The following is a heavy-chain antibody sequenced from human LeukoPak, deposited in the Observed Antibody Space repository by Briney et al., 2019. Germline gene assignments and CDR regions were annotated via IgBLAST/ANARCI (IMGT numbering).Heavy chain of an antibody. D-gene: IGHD5-12*01. Sequence: EASVKVSCKASGYTFTSYGISWVRQAPGQGLEWMGWISAYNGNTNYAQKFRGRVTLTTDNSINTAYLEVSRLRFEDTAVYYCARTISGYDPQNWFDSWGQGTLVTVSS. CDR2: ISAYNGNT. CDR3: ARTISGYDPQNWFDS. CDR1: GYTFTSYG. V-gene: IGHV1-18*01. J-gene: IGHJ5*01.